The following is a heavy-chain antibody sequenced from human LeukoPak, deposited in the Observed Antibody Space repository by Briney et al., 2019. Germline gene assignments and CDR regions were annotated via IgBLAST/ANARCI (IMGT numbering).Heavy chain of an antibody. Sequence: ASVKVSFTASGYTFTDYYLYWVRQAPGHGLEWKGWINPHSGGTHYAQKFQGRGTMTRDTSISTAYMELSSLRSDDTAVYFCAREIVATIGGAFDIWGQGTMVTVSS. CDR1: GYTFTDYY. D-gene: IGHD5-12*01. CDR2: INPHSGGT. J-gene: IGHJ3*02. CDR3: AREIVATIGGAFDI. V-gene: IGHV1-2*02.